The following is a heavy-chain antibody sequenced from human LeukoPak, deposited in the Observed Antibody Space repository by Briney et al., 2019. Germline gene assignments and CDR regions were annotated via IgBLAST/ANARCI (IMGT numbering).Heavy chain of an antibody. CDR1: GFTFSSHS. Sequence: GGALRLSCAASGFTFSSHSMNWVRQAPGKGLEWVSYISSSSSTIYYADSVKGRFTISRDNAKNSLYLQMNSLRAEDTAVYYCARGAYYYEDWGQGTLVTVSS. CDR3: ARGAYYYED. D-gene: IGHD3-22*01. CDR2: ISSSSSTI. J-gene: IGHJ4*02. V-gene: IGHV3-48*01.